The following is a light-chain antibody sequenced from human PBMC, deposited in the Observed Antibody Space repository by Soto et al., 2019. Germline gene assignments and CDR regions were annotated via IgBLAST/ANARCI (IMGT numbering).Light chain of an antibody. CDR3: QQDYKLT. CDR2: GAS. J-gene: IGKJ1*01. CDR1: QSVSSSC. V-gene: IGKV3D-7*01. Sequence: PGERVTLSCRASQSVSSSCLTWYQQKPGQAPRLLIYGASTRATGIPARFSGSGSGTDFTLTISSLQPEDFAVYYCQQDYKLTFGQGTKVEIK.